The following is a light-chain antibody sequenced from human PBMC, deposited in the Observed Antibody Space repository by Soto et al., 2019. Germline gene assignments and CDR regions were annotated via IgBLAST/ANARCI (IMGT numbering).Light chain of an antibody. CDR3: GTWDSSLTTFV. CDR1: SSNIGKYY. CDR2: END. Sequence: QSVLTQPPSVSAAPGQKVTMSCSGSSSNIGKYYVSWHQQLPGTAPKLLIYENDKRPSGIPDRFSGYKSGTSATLGITGLPTGDEADYYCGTWDSSLTTFVFGTGTKVTVL. J-gene: IGLJ1*01. V-gene: IGLV1-51*02.